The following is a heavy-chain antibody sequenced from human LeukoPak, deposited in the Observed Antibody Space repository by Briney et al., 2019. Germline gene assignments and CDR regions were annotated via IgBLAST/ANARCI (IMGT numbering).Heavy chain of an antibody. CDR1: GFSLNTYS. V-gene: IGHV3-48*04. CDR3: AAGGDYYYHMDV. D-gene: IGHD3-10*01. J-gene: IGHJ6*03. Sequence: PGVSLRLSCAASGFSLNTYSMNWVRQAPGKGLEWVSYISSSSTTIYYADSVKGRFTISRDNAKNSVYLQMNSLRAEDTAVYHCAAGGDYYYHMDVWGKGTTVTVSS. CDR2: ISSSSTTI.